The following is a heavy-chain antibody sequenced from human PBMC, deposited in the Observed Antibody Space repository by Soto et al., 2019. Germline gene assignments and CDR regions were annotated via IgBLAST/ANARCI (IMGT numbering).Heavy chain of an antibody. CDR1: GYTFTNYG. J-gene: IGHJ5*02. Sequence: QVQLVQSGGEVKKPGASVKVSCKASGYTFTNYGISWVRQAPGQGLEWVGWISAYNGNTNYAQNFQGRVTMTTDTSTSTAYMDLRSLRSDDTAVYYCARDGCPAYNWLDPWGQGTLVTVSS. CDR3: ARDGCPAYNWLDP. D-gene: IGHD2-2*01. CDR2: ISAYNGNT. V-gene: IGHV1-18*01.